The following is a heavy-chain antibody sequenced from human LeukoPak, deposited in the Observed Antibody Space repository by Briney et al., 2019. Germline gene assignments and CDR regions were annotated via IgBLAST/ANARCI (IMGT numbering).Heavy chain of an antibody. CDR3: ARDNGVVHGVYYMDV. V-gene: IGHV3-7*01. D-gene: IGHD3-3*01. J-gene: IGHJ6*03. CDR2: IKKDGGEK. Sequence: GGSLRLSCAASGFTFSNYWVTWVRQAPGKGLEWVADIKKDGGEKLYVNSVRGRFTISRDNAKMSLFLQMNSLRAEDTAVYYCARDNGVVHGVYYMDVWGKGTTVTVS. CDR1: GFTFSNYW.